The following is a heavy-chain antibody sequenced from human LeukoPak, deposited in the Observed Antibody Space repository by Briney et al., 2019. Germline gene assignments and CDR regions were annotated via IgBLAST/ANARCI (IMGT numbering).Heavy chain of an antibody. CDR2: FDPEDGET. D-gene: IGHD3-22*01. CDR3: ATMWAYYDSSGKKFDY. V-gene: IGHV1-24*01. CDR1: GYTLTELS. Sequence: GASVKVSCKVPGYTLTELSMHWVRQAPGKGLEWMGGFDPEDGETIYAQKFQGRVTMTEDTSTDTAYMELSSLRSEDTAVYYCATMWAYYDSSGKKFDYWGQGTLVTVSS. J-gene: IGHJ4*02.